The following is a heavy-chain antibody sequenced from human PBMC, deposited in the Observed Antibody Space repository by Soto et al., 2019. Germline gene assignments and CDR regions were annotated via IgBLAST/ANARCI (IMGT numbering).Heavy chain of an antibody. CDR1: GGTLSTYT. V-gene: IGHV1-69*02. J-gene: IGHJ4*02. CDR3: AAVAGTSAFVGYFEY. Sequence: QGLLVQSGAEVKKPGSSVKVSCKAPGGTLSTYTLTWLRQAPGQGPEWMGRIIPALDIEDYAQHFQGRVTIPADTSTSTAYMELHSLRSDDTAVYYCAAVAGTSAFVGYFEYWGQGTLVTVAS. CDR2: IIPALDIE. D-gene: IGHD6-19*01.